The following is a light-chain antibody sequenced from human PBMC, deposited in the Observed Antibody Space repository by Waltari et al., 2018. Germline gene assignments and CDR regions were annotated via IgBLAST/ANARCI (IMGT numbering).Light chain of an antibody. CDR2: DAS. CDR1: QSVGSF. J-gene: IGKJ2*01. CDR3: QQRTDWRGT. V-gene: IGKV3-11*01. Sequence: EVVLTQSPATLSLSPGERATLSCRASQSVGSFLAWYQQKPGQTPRLLSHDASDRATGVPARFSGSGSGTAFTLTISSLEPEDFAVYYCQQRTDWRGTFGQGTKLEIK.